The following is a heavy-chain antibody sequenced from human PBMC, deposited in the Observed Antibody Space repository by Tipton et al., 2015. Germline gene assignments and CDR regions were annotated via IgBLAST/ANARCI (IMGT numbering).Heavy chain of an antibody. V-gene: IGHV4-31*03. J-gene: IGHJ4*02. Sequence: TLSLTCTVSGGSIIRGDYYWSWIRQHPGTGLEWIGYIYYTGSTDYNPSLKSRVTMSVDTSKNHFSLKLTSVTAADTAVYYCARLSFGAYDFWNGYSFDYWGQGTLVTVSS. CDR2: IYYTGST. D-gene: IGHD3-3*01. CDR1: GGSIIRGDYY. CDR3: ARLSFGAYDFWNGYSFDY.